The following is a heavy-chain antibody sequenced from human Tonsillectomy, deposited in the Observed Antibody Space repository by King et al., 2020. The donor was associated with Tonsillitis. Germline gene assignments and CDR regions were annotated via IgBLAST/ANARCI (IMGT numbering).Heavy chain of an antibody. CDR2: TSHNGGEK. CDR1: GFAFRSHG. V-gene: IGHV3-30*03. J-gene: IGHJ2*01. Sequence: VQLVESGGGVVQPGTSLRLSCAASGFAFRSHGMHWVRQAPDRGLEGVATTSHNGGEKFYADSVKGRLTISRDNHKNTVYLQINSLRLEDTAVYYCARGHAGAVAGSSWYFDLWGRGTLVTVSS. CDR3: ARGHAGAVAGSSWYFDL. D-gene: IGHD6-19*01.